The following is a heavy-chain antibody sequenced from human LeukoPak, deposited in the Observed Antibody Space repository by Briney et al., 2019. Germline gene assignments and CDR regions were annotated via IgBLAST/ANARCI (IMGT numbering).Heavy chain of an antibody. V-gene: IGHV3-21*01. CDR1: GFTFSSYS. D-gene: IGHD3-10*01. CDR3: ARDAGGVASDY. Sequence: GGSLRLSCAASGFTFSSYSMNWVRQAPGEGLEWVSSISSSSSYIYYADSVKGRFTISRDNAKNSLYLQMNSLRAEDTAVYYCARDAGGVASDYWGQGTLVTVSS. CDR2: ISSSSSYI. J-gene: IGHJ4*02.